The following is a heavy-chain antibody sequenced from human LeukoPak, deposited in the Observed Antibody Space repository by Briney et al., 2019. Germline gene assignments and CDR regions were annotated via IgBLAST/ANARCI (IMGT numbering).Heavy chain of an antibody. J-gene: IGHJ4*02. CDR2: INHSGSA. CDR1: GGSFSGYY. V-gene: IGHV4-34*01. Sequence: PSETLSLTCAVYGGSFSGYYWSWIRQTAGKGLEWIGEINHSGSAKYNPSLKSRVSISVTLSKNQFSLDLSSVTAADTAVYYCARGQALYSDASGYYAGGFCYFDKWGQGTLVTVSS. D-gene: IGHD3-22*01. CDR3: ARGQALYSDASGYYAGGFCYFDK.